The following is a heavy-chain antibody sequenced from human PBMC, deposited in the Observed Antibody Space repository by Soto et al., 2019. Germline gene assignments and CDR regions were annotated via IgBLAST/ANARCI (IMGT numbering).Heavy chain of an antibody. CDR2: IYPGDSDT. V-gene: IGHV5-51*01. D-gene: IGHD2-2*01. CDR1: GYSFTSYW. J-gene: IGHJ3*02. Sequence: GESLKISCKGSGYSFTSYWIGWVRQMPGKGLEWMGIIYPGDSDTRYSPSFQGQVTISADKSISTAYLQWSSLKAPDTAMYYCARRASGSSTSWYRGFAFDIWGQGTMVTVSS. CDR3: ARRASGSSTSWYRGFAFDI.